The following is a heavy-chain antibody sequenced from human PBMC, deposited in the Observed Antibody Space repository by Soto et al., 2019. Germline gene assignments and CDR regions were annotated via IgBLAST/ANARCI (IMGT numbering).Heavy chain of an antibody. J-gene: IGHJ4*02. V-gene: IGHV3-30*19. D-gene: IGHD3-16*01. CDR2: TSYDGSNK. CDR3: GGWGTTGGLDV. Sequence: QVQLVESGGGVVQPGASLRLSCVGSGFTFRSYVIHWARQAPGKGLEWVALTSYDGSNKYYDDSVKGRFTISRDNSRNTVDLHMDSLRLEDTAPYYCGGWGTTGGLDVWGQGTLVSVSS. CDR1: GFTFRSYV.